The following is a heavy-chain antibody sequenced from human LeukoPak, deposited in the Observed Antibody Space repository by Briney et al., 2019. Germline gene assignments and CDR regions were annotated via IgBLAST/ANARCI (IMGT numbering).Heavy chain of an antibody. Sequence: ASVKVSCKASGYTFTSYGISWVRQAPGQGLEWLGWISASNGNTNYAQKFRDRVTMSTDTSTGTAYLDVRSLTSDDTAVYYCARDHSNWNYAPDFWGQGTLVIVSS. J-gene: IGHJ4*02. CDR2: ISASNGNT. CDR3: ARDHSNWNYAPDF. V-gene: IGHV1-18*01. CDR1: GYTFTSYG. D-gene: IGHD1-7*01.